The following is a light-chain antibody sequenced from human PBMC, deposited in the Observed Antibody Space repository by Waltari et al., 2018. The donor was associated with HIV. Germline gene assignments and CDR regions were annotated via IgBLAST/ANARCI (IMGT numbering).Light chain of an antibody. CDR2: WNT. CDR1: SSNIGGQY. CDR3: AVWDVSLSAQV. Sequence: QSVLSQSPSISGTPGQRVSISCSGSSSNIGGQYVSWYQQVPGTTPKLLIFWNTSRPSWVSDRFSGSVSGTSASLAISGLRSEDEADYYCAVWDVSLSAQVFGGGTTLTVL. J-gene: IGLJ3*02. V-gene: IGLV1-47*01.